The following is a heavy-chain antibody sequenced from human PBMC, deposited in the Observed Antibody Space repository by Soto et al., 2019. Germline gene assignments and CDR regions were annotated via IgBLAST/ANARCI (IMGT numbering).Heavy chain of an antibody. D-gene: IGHD3-22*01. J-gene: IGHJ3*02. V-gene: IGHV1-69*13. Sequence: VASVKVSCKASGGTFSSYAISWVRQAPGQGLEWMGGIIPIFGTANYAQKFQGRVTITADESTSTAYMELSSLRSEDTAVYYCAREAGPITMIVVAYDAFDIWGQGTMVTVSS. CDR1: GGTFSSYA. CDR2: IIPIFGTA. CDR3: AREAGPITMIVVAYDAFDI.